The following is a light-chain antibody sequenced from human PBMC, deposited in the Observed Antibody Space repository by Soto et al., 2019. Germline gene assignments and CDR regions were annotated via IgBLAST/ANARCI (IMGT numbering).Light chain of an antibody. CDR3: LQYNSYPHS. CDR1: QGISNY. Sequence: DLQMTQSPSAMSASVGDRVTITCRASQGISNYLAWFQQKPGKVPKRLIYAASRLQSGVPSRFSGSGSGTEFTLTISGALTEACANYYYLQYNSYPHSFGQGTKLEIK. V-gene: IGKV1-17*03. J-gene: IGKJ2*01. CDR2: AAS.